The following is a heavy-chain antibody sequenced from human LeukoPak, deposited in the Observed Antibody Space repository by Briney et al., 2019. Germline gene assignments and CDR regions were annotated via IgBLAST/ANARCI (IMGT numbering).Heavy chain of an antibody. J-gene: IGHJ4*02. D-gene: IGHD3-22*01. CDR2: ISGSGGST. CDR3: AKFDDSSGYYRY. CDR1: GFTFSSYA. V-gene: IGHV3-23*01. Sequence: PGGSLRLSCAASGFTFSSYAMSWVRQAPGKVLEWVSAISGSGGSTYYADSVKGRFTISRDNSKNTLYLQMNSLRAEDTAVYYCAKFDDSSGYYRYWGQGTLVTVSS.